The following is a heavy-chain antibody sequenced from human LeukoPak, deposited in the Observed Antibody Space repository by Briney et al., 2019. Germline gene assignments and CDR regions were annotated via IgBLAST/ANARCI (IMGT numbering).Heavy chain of an antibody. Sequence: PSQTLSLTCTVSGGSISSGSYYWSWIRQPAGKGLEWIGRIYSSGSTDYNPSLKSRVTLSVDTSKNQFSLKLSSVTAADTAVYYCARTIVVVVAATQGYWFDPWGQGTLVTVSS. CDR1: GGSISSGSYY. J-gene: IGHJ5*02. D-gene: IGHD2-15*01. V-gene: IGHV4-61*02. CDR2: IYSSGST. CDR3: ARTIVVVVAATQGYWFDP.